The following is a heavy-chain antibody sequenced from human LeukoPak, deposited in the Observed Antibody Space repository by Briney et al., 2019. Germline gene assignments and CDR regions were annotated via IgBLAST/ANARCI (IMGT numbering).Heavy chain of an antibody. CDR1: GDSVSSNSAA. CDR3: ARDRLYHYRSGNYYIPGYFDY. CDR2: TYYRSKWYN. D-gene: IGHD3-10*01. J-gene: IGHJ4*02. V-gene: IGHV6-1*01. Sequence: SQTLSLTCAISGDSVSSNSAACNWIRQSPSRGLEWLVRTYYRSKWYNDYAVSVKIRITINPDTSKNQFSLQLNSVTPEGTAVYYCARDRLYHYRSGNYYIPGYFDYWGQGTLVTVSS.